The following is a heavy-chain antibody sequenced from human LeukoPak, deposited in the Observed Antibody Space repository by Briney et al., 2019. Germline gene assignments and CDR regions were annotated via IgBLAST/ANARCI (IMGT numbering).Heavy chain of an antibody. Sequence: PSETLSLTCTVSGGSISSYYWSWIRQPPGKGLEGIGYIYYSGSPNYNPSLKSLVTISVDTSKNQFSLKLSSVTAADTAVYYCARGYCSGGGCYRTFFDYWGQGTLVTVSS. CDR1: GGSISSYY. D-gene: IGHD2-15*01. J-gene: IGHJ4*02. CDR3: ARGYCSGGGCYRTFFDY. V-gene: IGHV4-59*01. CDR2: IYYSGSP.